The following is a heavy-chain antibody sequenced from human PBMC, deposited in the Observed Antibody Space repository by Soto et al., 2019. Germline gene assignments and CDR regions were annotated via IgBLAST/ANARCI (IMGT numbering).Heavy chain of an antibody. CDR2: IYWGDDK. CDR1: GFSLTTRGVG. Sequence: KESGPTLVKPTQTLTLTCTFSGFSLTTRGVGVGWIRQPPGKAPEWLALIYWGDDKRYSPSLKSRLTITKETSKNLLVLTMTNMDPVDTATHYCAHALQLVDLGDYGGALDFWGQGTLVPVSS. CDR3: AHALQLVDLGDYGGALDF. D-gene: IGHD4-17*01. J-gene: IGHJ4*02. V-gene: IGHV2-5*02.